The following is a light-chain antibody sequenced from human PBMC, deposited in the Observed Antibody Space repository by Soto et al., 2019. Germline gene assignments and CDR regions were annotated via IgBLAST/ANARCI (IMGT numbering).Light chain of an antibody. CDR1: QTVSSN. CDR2: GAS. CDR3: QQYNNWPPIT. J-gene: IGKJ5*01. V-gene: IGKV3-15*01. Sequence: EIVMTQSPATLSVSPGERANLSCRASQTVSSNLAWYQQKPGQAPRLLIYGASTRATGVPVRFSGSGSGTEFTLTISSLQSEDFAVYYCQQYNNWPPITFGQGTRLDIK.